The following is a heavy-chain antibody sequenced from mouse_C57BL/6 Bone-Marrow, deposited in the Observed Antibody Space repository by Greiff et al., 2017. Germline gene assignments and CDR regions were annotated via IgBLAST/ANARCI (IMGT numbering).Heavy chain of an antibody. CDR1: GYAFSSSW. CDR3: ARFYYDYECYWYFDV. V-gene: IGHV1-82*01. J-gene: IGHJ1*03. Sequence: QVQLQQSGPELVKPGASVKISCKASGYAFSSSWMNWVKQRPGKGLEWIGRIYPGDGDTNYNGKFKGKATLTADKSSSTAYMQLSSLTSEDSAVYLCARFYYDYECYWYFDVWGTGTTVTVSS. D-gene: IGHD2-4*01. CDR2: IYPGDGDT.